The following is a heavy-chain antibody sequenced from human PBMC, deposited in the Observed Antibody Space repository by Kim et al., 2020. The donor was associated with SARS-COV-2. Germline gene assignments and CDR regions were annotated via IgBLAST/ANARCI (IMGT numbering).Heavy chain of an antibody. Sequence: SETLSLTCAVSGYSISSSNWWGWIRQPPGKGLEWIGYIYYSGSTYYNPSLKSRVTMSVDTSKNQFSLKVSSVTAVDTAVYYCARMRVDYGGNAVDYWGQGTLVTVSS. CDR3: ARMRVDYGGNAVDY. V-gene: IGHV4-28*01. D-gene: IGHD4-17*01. CDR2: IYYSGST. J-gene: IGHJ4*02. CDR1: GYSISSSNW.